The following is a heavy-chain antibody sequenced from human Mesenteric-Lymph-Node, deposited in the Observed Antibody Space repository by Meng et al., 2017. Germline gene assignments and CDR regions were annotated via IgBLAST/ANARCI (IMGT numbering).Heavy chain of an antibody. CDR3: AKKIDGSFPFDY. D-gene: IGHD3-10*01. CDR1: GFTFSFFA. V-gene: IGHV3-23*01. CDR2: ISGGGVST. J-gene: IGHJ4*02. Sequence: GESLKISCAASGFTFSFFALSWVRQAPGKGLEWVSAISGGGVSTYYADSVKGRFTISRDNSKDTLYLQMNSLRAEDTAVYYCAKKIDGSFPFDYWGQGTLVTVSS.